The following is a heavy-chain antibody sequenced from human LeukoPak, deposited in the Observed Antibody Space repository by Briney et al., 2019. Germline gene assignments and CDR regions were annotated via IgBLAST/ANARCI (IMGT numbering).Heavy chain of an antibody. CDR1: GYTFTSYG. D-gene: IGHD1-26*01. V-gene: IGHV1-18*01. CDR2: ISAYNGNT. CDR3: ARDMLASGSYWYYYYMDV. J-gene: IGHJ6*03. Sequence: ASVKVSCKASGYTFTSYGISWVRQAPGQGLEWMGWISAYNGNTNYAQKLQGRATMTTDTSTSTAYMELRSLRSDDTAVYYCARDMLASGSYWYYYYMDVWGKGTTVTISS.